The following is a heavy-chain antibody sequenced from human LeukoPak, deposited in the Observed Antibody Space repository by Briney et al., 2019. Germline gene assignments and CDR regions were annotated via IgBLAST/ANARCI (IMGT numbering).Heavy chain of an antibody. Sequence: PSETLSLTCTVPGGSISNGAYCSSWIRQLPGKGLEWIGYIYYTGSTYYNPSLKSRVTLSVDTSKNQFSLNLISVTAADTAVYSCARETYSSSFFDPWGQGTLVTVSS. V-gene: IGHV4-31*03. CDR2: IYYTGST. J-gene: IGHJ5*02. D-gene: IGHD6-13*01. CDR1: GGSISNGAYC. CDR3: ARETYSSSFFDP.